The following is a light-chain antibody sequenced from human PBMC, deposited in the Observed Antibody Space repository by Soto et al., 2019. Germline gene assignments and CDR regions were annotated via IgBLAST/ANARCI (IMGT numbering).Light chain of an antibody. Sequence: IAFPQSPDTLSLSPGERATLSCRASQSVSSYYLAWYQQKPGQAPRLLIYAASSRATGIPDRFSGGGSGTDFTLTISRLEPEDFAVYYCQQCGSSPWTFGQGTKVDTK. CDR3: QQCGSSPWT. V-gene: IGKV3-20*01. J-gene: IGKJ1*01. CDR2: AAS. CDR1: QSVSSYY.